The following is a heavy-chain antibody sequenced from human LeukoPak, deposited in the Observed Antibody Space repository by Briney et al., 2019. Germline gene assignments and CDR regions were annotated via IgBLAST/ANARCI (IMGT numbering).Heavy chain of an antibody. J-gene: IGHJ3*02. CDR1: GFTVSSNY. CDR3: ARVKVGAVDGAFDI. CDR2: IYSGGST. V-gene: IGHV3-66*01. Sequence: GGSLRLSCAASGFTVSSNYMSWVRQAPGKGLEWVSVIYSGGSTYYADSVKGRFTISRDNSKNTLYLQMNSLRAEDTAVYYCARVKVGAVDGAFDIWGQGTMVTVSS. D-gene: IGHD1-26*01.